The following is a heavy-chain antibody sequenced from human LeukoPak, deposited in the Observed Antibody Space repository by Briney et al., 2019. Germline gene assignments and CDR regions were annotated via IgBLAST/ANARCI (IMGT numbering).Heavy chain of an antibody. CDR3: ATSGSHSY. D-gene: IGHD1-26*01. J-gene: IGHJ4*02. V-gene: IGHV3-7*01. CDR2: INQVGSEK. CDR1: GFTFSNYW. Sequence: EGSLRLSCAASGFTFSNYWMSWVRQAPGKGLEWVANINQVGSEKYYVASVKGRFIIYRDNAKNSLYLQMNSLRAEDTAVYYCATSGSHSYWGQGTLVTVSS.